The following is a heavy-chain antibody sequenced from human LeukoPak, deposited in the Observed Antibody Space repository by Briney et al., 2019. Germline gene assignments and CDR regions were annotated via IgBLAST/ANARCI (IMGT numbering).Heavy chain of an antibody. V-gene: IGHV1-8*02. CDR1: GYTFTSYD. Sequence: ASVKVSCKASGYTFTSYDINWVRQATGQGLEWMGWMNPNSGNTGYAQKFQGRVTMTTDTSTSTAYMELRSLRSDDTAVYYCASSPRWYGMDVWGQGTTVTVSS. J-gene: IGHJ6*02. CDR3: ASSPRWYGMDV. D-gene: IGHD2-15*01. CDR2: MNPNSGNT.